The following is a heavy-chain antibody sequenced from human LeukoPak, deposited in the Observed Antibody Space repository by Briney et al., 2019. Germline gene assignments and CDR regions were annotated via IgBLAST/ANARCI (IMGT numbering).Heavy chain of an antibody. CDR1: GFTFSTYW. D-gene: IGHD5-12*01. J-gene: IGHJ4*02. V-gene: IGHV3-74*01. Sequence: GGSLRLSCAASGFTFSTYWMYWVRQAPGRGLVWVSRINSDGGTTNYADSVKGRFTISRGNAKNTLYLQMNSLRAEDTAVYYCARDLQGGYSGYVLGYWGQGTLVTVSS. CDR3: ARDLQGGYSGYVLGY. CDR2: INSDGGTT.